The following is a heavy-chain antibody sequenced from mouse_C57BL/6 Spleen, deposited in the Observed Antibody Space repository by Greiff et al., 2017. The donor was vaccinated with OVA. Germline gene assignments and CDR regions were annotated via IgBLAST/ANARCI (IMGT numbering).Heavy chain of an antibody. Sequence: QVQLQQPGAELVMPGASVKLSCKASGYTFTSYWMHWVKQRPGQGLEWIGEIDPSDSYTNYNQKFKGKSTLTVDKSSSTAYMQLSSLTSEDSAVYYCARYYGRSYAGYFDVWGTGTTVTVSS. CDR3: ARYYGRSYAGYFDV. CDR1: GYTFTSYW. V-gene: IGHV1-69*01. J-gene: IGHJ1*03. CDR2: IDPSDSYT. D-gene: IGHD1-1*01.